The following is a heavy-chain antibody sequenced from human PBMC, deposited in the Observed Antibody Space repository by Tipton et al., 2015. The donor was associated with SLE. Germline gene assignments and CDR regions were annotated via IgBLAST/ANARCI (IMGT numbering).Heavy chain of an antibody. J-gene: IGHJ3*02. Sequence: TLSLTCAVYGGSFSGYYWSWIRQPPGKGPEWIGEINHSGSTNYNPSLKSRVTISVDTSKNQFSLKLSSVTAADTAVYYCARGRELGRDDAFDIWGQGTMVTVSS. CDR2: INHSGST. CDR1: GGSFSGYY. CDR3: ARGRELGRDDAFDI. V-gene: IGHV4-34*01. D-gene: IGHD1-1*01.